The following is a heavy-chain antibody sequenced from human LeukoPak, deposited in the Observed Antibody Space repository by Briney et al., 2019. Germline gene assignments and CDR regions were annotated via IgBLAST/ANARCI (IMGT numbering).Heavy chain of an antibody. J-gene: IGHJ4*02. CDR2: ISSSSNYI. V-gene: IGHV3-21*01. CDR1: GFTFRSYG. Sequence: PGGSLRLSCATSGFTFRSYGMAWVRQAPGKGLEWVSSISSSSNYIYYADSVKGRFTISRDNAKNSLYLQMNSLRAEDTAVYYCARPPYYDTSGLFDYWGQGTLVTVS. D-gene: IGHD3-22*01. CDR3: ARPPYYDTSGLFDY.